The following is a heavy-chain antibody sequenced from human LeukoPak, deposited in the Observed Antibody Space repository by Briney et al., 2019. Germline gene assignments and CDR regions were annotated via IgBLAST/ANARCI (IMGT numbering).Heavy chain of an antibody. J-gene: IGHJ3*02. V-gene: IGHV1-2*02. CDR1: GYTFTYYY. CDR3: ARDSDGGAFDI. D-gene: IGHD1-26*01. CDR2: INPNSGGT. Sequence: GASVKVSCKASGYTFTYYYMHWVRQAPGQGLEWMGWINPNSGGTKFAQKFQGRVTMTRDTSVSTAYMELSRLRSDDTAVYYCARDSDGGAFDIWGQGTMVTVS.